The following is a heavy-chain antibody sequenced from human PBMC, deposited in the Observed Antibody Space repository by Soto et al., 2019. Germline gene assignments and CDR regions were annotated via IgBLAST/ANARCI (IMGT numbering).Heavy chain of an antibody. CDR3: ATQYENTAMVDY. J-gene: IGHJ4*02. D-gene: IGHD5-18*01. V-gene: IGHV1-69*02. Sequence: ASVKVSCKASGGTFSSYTISWVRQAPGQGLEWMGRIIPILGIANYAQKFQGRVTITADKSTSTAYMELSSLRSEDTAVYYCATQYENTAMVDYWGQGTLVTVSS. CDR2: IIPILGIA. CDR1: GGTFSSYT.